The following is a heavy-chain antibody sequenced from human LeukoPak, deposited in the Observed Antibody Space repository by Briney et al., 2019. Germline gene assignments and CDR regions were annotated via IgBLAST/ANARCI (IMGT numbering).Heavy chain of an antibody. Sequence: SETLSHTCSVSGDSISNIYCNWIRQPPGKGLEWIGEINHSGSTNYNPSLKSRVTISVDTSKNQFSLKLSSVTAADTAVYHCARDGQTQTWYFDLWGRGTLVTVSS. V-gene: IGHV4-34*01. J-gene: IGHJ2*01. CDR2: INHSGST. CDR3: ARDGQTQTWYFDL. CDR1: GDSISNIY.